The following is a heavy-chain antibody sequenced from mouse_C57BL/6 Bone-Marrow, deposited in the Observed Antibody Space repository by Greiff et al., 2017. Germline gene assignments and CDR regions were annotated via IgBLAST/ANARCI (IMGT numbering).Heavy chain of an antibody. V-gene: IGHV1-81*01. J-gene: IGHJ1*03. CDR3: ARSGGLITTVGYFDV. Sequence: VQLQQSGAELARPGASVKLSCKASGYTFTSYGISWVKQRTGQGLEWIGEIYPRSGNTYYNETFKGKATLTADKSSSTAYMELRSLTTEDSAVYFCARSGGLITTVGYFDVWGTGTTVTVSS. CDR1: GYTFTSYG. D-gene: IGHD1-1*01. CDR2: IYPRSGNT.